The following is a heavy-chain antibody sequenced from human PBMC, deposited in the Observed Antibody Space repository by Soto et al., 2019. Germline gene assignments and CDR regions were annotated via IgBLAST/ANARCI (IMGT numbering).Heavy chain of an antibody. CDR2: ISASSSYT. D-gene: IGHD1-26*01. V-gene: IGHV3-11*06. Sequence: AGSLRLSCAASGFTRSDYYRNWMRQSPGKGPEWVSYISASSSYTNYADSVQGRFTISSDNAKNSVYLLMNSLRAEDTAVYYCAFSPRPGGTGFDYWGQGTPVSVSA. J-gene: IGHJ4*02. CDR1: GFTRSDYY. CDR3: AFSPRPGGTGFDY.